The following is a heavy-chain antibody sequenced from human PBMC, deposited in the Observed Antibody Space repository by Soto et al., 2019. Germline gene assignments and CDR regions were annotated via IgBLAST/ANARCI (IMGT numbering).Heavy chain of an antibody. V-gene: IGHV4-34*01. CDR2: INHSGST. Sequence: SETLSLTCAVYGGSFSGYYWSWIRQPPGKGLEWIGEINHSGSTNYNPSLKSRVTISVDTSKNQFSLKLSSVTAADTAVYYCARELSGYDSHPYFDYWGQGTLVTVSS. J-gene: IGHJ4*02. CDR1: GGSFSGYY. CDR3: ARELSGYDSHPYFDY. D-gene: IGHD5-12*01.